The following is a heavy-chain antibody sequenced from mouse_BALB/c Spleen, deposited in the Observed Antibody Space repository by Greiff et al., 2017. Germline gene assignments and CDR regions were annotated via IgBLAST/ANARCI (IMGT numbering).Heavy chain of an antibody. CDR3: ARDYDGAWFAD. J-gene: IGHJ3*01. CDR2: ISTYYGDA. D-gene: IGHD2-4*01. Sequence: VQLQESGAELVRPGVSVKISCKGSGYTFTDYAMHWVKQSHAKSLAWIGVISTYYGDASYNQKFKGKATMTVDKSSSTAYMELARLTSEDSAIYYCARDYDGAWFADWGQGTLVTVSA. CDR1: GYTFTDYA. V-gene: IGHV1S137*01.